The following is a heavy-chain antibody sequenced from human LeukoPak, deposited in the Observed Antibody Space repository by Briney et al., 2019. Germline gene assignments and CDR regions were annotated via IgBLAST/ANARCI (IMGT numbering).Heavy chain of an antibody. Sequence: PGGSLRLSCAASGFTFSDYFMNWVRQAPGKGLEWVSSISRSSSYIYYADSVKGRYTISRDNAKNSLYLQMNRLRAEDTAVYHCARDLEVEGIGPTLWGQGTLVTVSS. CDR1: GFTFSDYF. V-gene: IGHV3-21*01. CDR2: ISRSSSYI. J-gene: IGHJ4*02. D-gene: IGHD2-15*01. CDR3: ARDLEVEGIGPTL.